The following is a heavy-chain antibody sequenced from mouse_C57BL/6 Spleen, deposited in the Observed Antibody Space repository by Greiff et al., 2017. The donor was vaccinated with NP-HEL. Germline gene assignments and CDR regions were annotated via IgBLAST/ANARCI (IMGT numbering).Heavy chain of an antibody. CDR1: GYTFTDYE. Sequence: VQLQQSGAELVRPGASVTLSCKASGYTFTDYEMHWVKQTPVHGLEWIGAIDPETGGTAYNQKFKGKAILTADKSSSTAYMELRSLTSEDSAVYYCTREPNWDDFDYWGQGTTLTVSS. V-gene: IGHV1-15*01. CDR2: IDPETGGT. J-gene: IGHJ2*01. CDR3: TREPNWDDFDY. D-gene: IGHD4-1*01.